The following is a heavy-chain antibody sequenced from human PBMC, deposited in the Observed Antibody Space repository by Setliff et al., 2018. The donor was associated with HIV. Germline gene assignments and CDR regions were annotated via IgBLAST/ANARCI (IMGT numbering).Heavy chain of an antibody. V-gene: IGHV3-30*02. CDR2: IQYDGDTK. J-gene: IGHJ3*02. D-gene: IGHD5-12*01. Sequence: GGSLRLSCAASGFTFSNNNMHWVRQTPGKGLEWVACIQYDGDTKYYADSVKGRFTISRDNSKNTLYLQMNSLGADDRAVYYCAKVRLMFLDDAFDIWGQGTMVTVSS. CDR3: AKVRLMFLDDAFDI. CDR1: GFTFSNNN.